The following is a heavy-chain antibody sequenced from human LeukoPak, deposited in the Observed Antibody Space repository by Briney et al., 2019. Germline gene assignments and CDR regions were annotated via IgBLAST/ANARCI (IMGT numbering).Heavy chain of an antibody. CDR3: ARVGDFWRGYYFNY. D-gene: IGHD3-3*01. Sequence: SQTLSLTCTVSGGSISSGSYYWSWIRQPAGKGLEWIGRIYTSGSTNYSPSLKSRVTISVDTSKNQFSLKLSSVTAADTAVYYCARVGDFWRGYYFNYWGQGTLVTVSS. J-gene: IGHJ4*02. CDR1: GGSISSGSYY. CDR2: IYTSGST. V-gene: IGHV4-61*02.